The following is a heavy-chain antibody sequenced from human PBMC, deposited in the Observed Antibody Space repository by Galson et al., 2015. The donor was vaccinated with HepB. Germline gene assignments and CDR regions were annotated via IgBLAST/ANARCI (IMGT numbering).Heavy chain of an antibody. D-gene: IGHD1-26*01. CDR1: GFTSSSYS. Sequence: SLRLSCAASGFTSSSYSMNWVRQAPGKGLEWVSSISSSSSYIYYADSVKGRFTISRDNAKNSLYLQMNSLRAEDTAVYYCARSRKVGWYFDLWGRGTLVTVSS. V-gene: IGHV3-21*01. CDR2: ISSSSSYI. CDR3: ARSRKVGWYFDL. J-gene: IGHJ2*01.